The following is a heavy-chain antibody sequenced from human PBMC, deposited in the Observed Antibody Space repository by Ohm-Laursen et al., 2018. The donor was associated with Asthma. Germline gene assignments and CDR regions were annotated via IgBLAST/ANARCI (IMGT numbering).Heavy chain of an antibody. CDR2: IYHGGRT. J-gene: IGHJ6*02. CDR3: ARDRIAAADNYYYGMDV. CDR1: GGSVTSSGYS. Sequence: TLSLTCPVSGGSVTSSGYSWSWIRQPPGKGLEWIGYIYHGGRTFYSPSLKGRVTISVDTSTNQVSLNLTSATAADTAVYYCARDRIAAADNYYYGMDVWGQGTTVTVSS. D-gene: IGHD6-13*01. V-gene: IGHV4-30-2*01.